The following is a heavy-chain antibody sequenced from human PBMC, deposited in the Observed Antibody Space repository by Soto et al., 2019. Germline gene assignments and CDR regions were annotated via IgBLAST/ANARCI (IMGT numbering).Heavy chain of an antibody. J-gene: IGHJ6*02. CDR2: TYYRSKWYN. D-gene: IGHD6-6*01. V-gene: IGHV6-1*01. Sequence: SQTLSLTCAISGDSVSSNSAAWNWIRQSPSRGLEWLGRTYYRSKWYNDYAVSVKSRITINPDTSKNQYSLQLNSVTPEDNAVYYCASLKVGRPCASYEYGMDVCGQGTTVTVAS. CDR3: ASLKVGRPCASYEYGMDV. CDR1: GDSVSSNSAA.